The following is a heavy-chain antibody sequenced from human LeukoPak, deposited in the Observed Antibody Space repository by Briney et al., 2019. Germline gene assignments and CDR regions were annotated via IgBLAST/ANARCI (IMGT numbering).Heavy chain of an antibody. CDR1: GGSISSYY. D-gene: IGHD6-13*01. CDR2: IYYSGST. V-gene: IGHV4-59*12. Sequence: SETLSLTCTVSGGSISSYYWSWIRQPPGKGLEWIGYIYYSGSTNYNPSLKSRVTISVDTSKNQFSLKLSSVTAADTAVYYCARDPVYSSSWDFDCWGQGTLVTVSS. J-gene: IGHJ4*02. CDR3: ARDPVYSSSWDFDC.